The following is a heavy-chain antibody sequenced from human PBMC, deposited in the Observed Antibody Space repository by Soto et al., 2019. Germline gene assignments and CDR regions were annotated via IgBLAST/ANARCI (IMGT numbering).Heavy chain of an antibody. J-gene: IGHJ4*02. CDR1: GGSISSYY. CDR3: ARQYPAGFLDY. Sequence: PSXTLSLTCTVSGGSISSYYWSWVRQPPGKGLEWIGSIYYSGSTYYNPSLKSRVTISVDTSKNQFSLKLSSVTAADTAVYYCARQYPAGFLDYWGQGTLVTVSS. CDR2: IYYSGST. V-gene: IGHV4-59*05. D-gene: IGHD6-19*01.